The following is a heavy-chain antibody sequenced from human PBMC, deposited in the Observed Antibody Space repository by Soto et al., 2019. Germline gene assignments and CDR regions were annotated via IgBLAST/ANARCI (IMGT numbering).Heavy chain of an antibody. CDR2: INDRGSI. J-gene: IGHJ2*01. CDR3: ARESHDMLTGPPWVWYFDL. D-gene: IGHD3-9*01. Sequence: QVQLQQWGAGPLRPLETLSLTCGVSGGSFSGYYWAWIRQSPGKGLEWIGEINDRGSINYNPSLKRRVSISVDTSKNHYSLNLRSVTAADTAVYYCARESHDMLTGPPWVWYFDLWGRGTLVTVSS. V-gene: IGHV4-34*01. CDR1: GGSFSGYY.